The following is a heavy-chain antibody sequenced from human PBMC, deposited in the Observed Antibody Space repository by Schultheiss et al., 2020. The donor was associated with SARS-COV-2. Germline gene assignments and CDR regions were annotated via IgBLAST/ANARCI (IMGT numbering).Heavy chain of an antibody. CDR3: AKDRYGDYGPYYFDY. D-gene: IGHD4-17*01. CDR2: IWYDGSNK. V-gene: IGHV3-33*03. Sequence: GGSLRLSCAASGFTFSSYAMDWVRQAPGKGLEWVAVIWYDGSNKYYADSVKGRFTISRDNAKNSLYLQMNSLRAEDTAVYYCAKDRYGDYGPYYFDYWGQGTLVTVSS. J-gene: IGHJ4*02. CDR1: GFTFSSYA.